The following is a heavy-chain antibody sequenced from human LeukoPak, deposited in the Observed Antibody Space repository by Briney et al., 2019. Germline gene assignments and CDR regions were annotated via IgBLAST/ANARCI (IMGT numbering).Heavy chain of an antibody. D-gene: IGHD3-3*01. Sequence: PSETLSLTCTVSGGSVSSGNYYWSWIRQPPGKGLEWIGYIYYSGSTKNSPSLKSRVTISVNTSKNQFSLKVSSVTAADTAVYYCARENNFWSGSTNWFDPWGQGTLVTVSS. CDR3: ARENNFWSGSTNWFDP. V-gene: IGHV4-61*01. CDR2: IYYSGST. CDR1: GGSVSSGNYY. J-gene: IGHJ5*02.